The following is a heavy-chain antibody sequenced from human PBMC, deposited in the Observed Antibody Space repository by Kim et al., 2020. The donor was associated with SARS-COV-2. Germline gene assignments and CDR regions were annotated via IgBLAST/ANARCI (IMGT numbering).Heavy chain of an antibody. Sequence: GGSLRLSCAASGFTFSSYEMNWVRQAPGKGLEWVSYISSSGSTIYYADSVKGRFTISRDNAKNSLYLQMNSLRAEDTAVYYCARGGYYDFWSGSGATHNWFDPWGQGTLVTVSS. V-gene: IGHV3-48*03. CDR1: GFTFSSYE. J-gene: IGHJ5*02. CDR3: ARGGYYDFWSGSGATHNWFDP. D-gene: IGHD3-3*01. CDR2: ISSSGSTI.